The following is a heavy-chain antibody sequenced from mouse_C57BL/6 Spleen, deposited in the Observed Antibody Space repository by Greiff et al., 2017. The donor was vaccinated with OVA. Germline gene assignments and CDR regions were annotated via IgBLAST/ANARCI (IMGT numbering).Heavy chain of an antibody. D-gene: IGHD3-2*02. CDR3: ARRRSSGYGYYARDY. Sequence: VQLQQSGAELVRPGTSVKLSCKASGYAFTNYLIEWVKQRPGQGLEWIGWFNPGSGGTNYNEKFKGKATLTADKSSSTAYMQLSSLTSEDSAVYFCARRRSSGYGYYARDYWGQGTSVTVSS. V-gene: IGHV1-54*01. CDR1: GYAFTNYL. J-gene: IGHJ4*01. CDR2: FNPGSGGT.